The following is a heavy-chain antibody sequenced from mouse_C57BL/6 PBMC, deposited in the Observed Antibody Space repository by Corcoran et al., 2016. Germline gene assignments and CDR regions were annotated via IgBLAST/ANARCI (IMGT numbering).Heavy chain of an antibody. D-gene: IGHD2-4*01. Sequence: QIQLVQSGPELKKPGETVKISCKASGYTFTTYGMSWVKQAPGKGLKWMGWINTYSGVPTYADDLQVRFAFSLETSASTAYLQINNLKHEDTSTECSARSWDYDGYYFDYWGQGTNITVSS. J-gene: IGHJ2*01. CDR1: GYTFTTYG. CDR3: ARSWDYDGYYFDY. V-gene: IGHV9-3*01. CDR2: INTYSGVP.